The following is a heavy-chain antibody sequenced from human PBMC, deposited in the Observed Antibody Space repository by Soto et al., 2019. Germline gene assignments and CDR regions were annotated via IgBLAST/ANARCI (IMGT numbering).Heavy chain of an antibody. CDR2: IYYSGST. CDR3: ARDPAKEMHGIWSGYYADWYFDL. D-gene: IGHD3-3*01. J-gene: IGHJ2*01. V-gene: IGHV4-31*03. Sequence: QVQLQESGPGLVKPSQTLSLTCTVSGGSISSGGYYWSWIRQHPGKGLEGIGYIYYSGSTYYNPSLKSRVTISVDTTKNQFSLKLSSVTAADTALYYCARDPAKEMHGIWSGYYADWYFDLWGRGTLVTVSS. CDR1: GGSISSGGYY.